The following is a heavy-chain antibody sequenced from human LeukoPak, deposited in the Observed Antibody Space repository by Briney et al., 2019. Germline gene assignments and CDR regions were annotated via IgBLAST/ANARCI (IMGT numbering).Heavy chain of an antibody. CDR1: GGSISSYY. D-gene: IGHD1-1*01. CDR3: ARRAYSAAYWKHFDY. V-gene: IGHV4-4*07. Sequence: SETLSLTCTVSGGSISSYYWSWIRQPAGKGLEWIGRIYISGSTNYNPSLKSRVTISVDTSKNQFSLKLNSVTAADTAVYFCARRAYSAAYWKHFDYWGQGTLVTVSS. CDR2: IYISGST. J-gene: IGHJ4*02.